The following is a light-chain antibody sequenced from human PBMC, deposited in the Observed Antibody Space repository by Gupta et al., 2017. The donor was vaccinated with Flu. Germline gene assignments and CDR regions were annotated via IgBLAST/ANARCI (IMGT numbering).Light chain of an antibody. CDR2: SAS. CDR3: QQSYSYHGT. Sequence: GDRVTMTGRASQLIRTYLNWYQHKPGQVPKLLIYSASTLQTGVPPSFSGSGSGTDFTLTIDSLQPEDFATYYCQQSYSYHGTFGAGTRVEVK. CDR1: QLIRTY. J-gene: IGKJ1*01. V-gene: IGKV1-39*01.